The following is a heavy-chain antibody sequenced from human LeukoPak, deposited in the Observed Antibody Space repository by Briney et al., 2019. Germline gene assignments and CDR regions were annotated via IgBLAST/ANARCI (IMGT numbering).Heavy chain of an antibody. CDR3: ARTRDGYNSASPSDS. Sequence: SETLSLKCNVSGGSISNHYWSWIRQPPGKGLEWMGYNYYSGSTNYNPSLKSRVTISVDTSNNQLSLKLSSVTAADTAVYYCARTRDGYNSASPSDSWGQGTLVTVSS. CDR1: GGSISNHY. CDR2: NYYSGST. J-gene: IGHJ4*02. V-gene: IGHV4-59*11. D-gene: IGHD5-24*01.